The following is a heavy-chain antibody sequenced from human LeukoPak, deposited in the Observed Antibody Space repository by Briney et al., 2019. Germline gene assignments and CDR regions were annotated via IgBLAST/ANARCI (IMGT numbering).Heavy chain of an antibody. D-gene: IGHD3-10*01. V-gene: IGHV3-23*01. Sequence: PGGSLRLSCAASGFTFSSYAMSWVRQAPGKGLEWVSTISGSGGSTYYADSVKGRFTISRDKSKNTLYLQMNSLRAEDTAVYYCAKEGKLLWFGELSAQYCFGYWGQGTLVTVSS. CDR2: ISGSGGST. CDR3: AKEGKLLWFGELSAQYCFGY. CDR1: GFTFSSYA. J-gene: IGHJ4*02.